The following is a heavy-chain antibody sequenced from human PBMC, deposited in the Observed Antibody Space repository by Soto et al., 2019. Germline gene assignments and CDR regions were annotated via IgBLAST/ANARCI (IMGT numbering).Heavy chain of an antibody. J-gene: IGHJ6*02. CDR1: GYSVTSYY. V-gene: IGHV1-46*01. D-gene: IGHD2-2*01. CDR3: ARAGIAYCSSTTCYLYYYVMDV. CDR2: INPNSGST. Sequence: ASVKVSCKASGYSVTSYYMHWVRQAPGQGLEWMGIINPNSGSTTYAQKFQGRVTMTRDTSTSTVYMELTSLTSGDMAVYYCARAGIAYCSSTTCYLYYYVMDVWGQGTTVTVSS.